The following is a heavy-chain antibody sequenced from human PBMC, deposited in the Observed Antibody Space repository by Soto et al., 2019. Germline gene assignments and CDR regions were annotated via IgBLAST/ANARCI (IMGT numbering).Heavy chain of an antibody. CDR3: ARGVNGVPAAMGHNWFDP. V-gene: IGHV1-8*01. CDR1: GYTFTSYD. J-gene: IGHJ5*02. D-gene: IGHD2-2*01. CDR2: MNPNSGNT. Sequence: ASVKVSCKASGYTFTSYDINWVRQATGQGLEWMGWMNPNSGNTGYAQKFQGRVTMTRNTSISTAYMELSSLRSEDTAVYYCARGVNGVPAAMGHNWFDPWGQGTLVTVSS.